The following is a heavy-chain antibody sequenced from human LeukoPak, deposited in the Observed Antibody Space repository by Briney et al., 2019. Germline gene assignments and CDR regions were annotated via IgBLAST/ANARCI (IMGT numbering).Heavy chain of an antibody. CDR1: GFTFSSYW. Sequence: GGSLRLSCAASGFTFSSYWMHWVRQAPGKGLVWVSRINSDGSTTGYADSVKGRFAISRDNAKNTLYLQMDSLRAEDTAVYYCARSTGQFDYRGQGTLVTVSS. V-gene: IGHV3-74*01. CDR3: ARSTGQFDY. D-gene: IGHD2-8*02. J-gene: IGHJ4*02. CDR2: INSDGSTT.